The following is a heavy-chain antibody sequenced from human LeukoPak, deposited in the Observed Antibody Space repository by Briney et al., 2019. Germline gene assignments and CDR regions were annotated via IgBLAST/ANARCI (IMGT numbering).Heavy chain of an antibody. CDR3: AKDVEYNYGYDSLSYGMDV. J-gene: IGHJ6*02. Sequence: GGSLRLSCAASGSTLSTYGMHWVRQAPGKGLEWVAVISYDGRNKYYADSVKGRFTISRDNFKNTLYLQMSSLRAEDTAVYYCAKDVEYNYGYDSLSYGMDVWGQGTTVTVSS. D-gene: IGHD5-18*01. V-gene: IGHV3-30*18. CDR1: GSTLSTYG. CDR2: ISYDGRNK.